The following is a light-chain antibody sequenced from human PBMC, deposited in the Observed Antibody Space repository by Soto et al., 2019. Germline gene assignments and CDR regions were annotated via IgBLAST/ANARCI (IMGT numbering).Light chain of an antibody. V-gene: IGLV2-23*01. CDR1: SSDVGSYNL. CDR3: CSYAGSLRV. Sequence: QSVLTQPASVSGSPGQSITISCTGTSSDVGSYNLVSWYQQHPGKAPKLMIYEGSKRPSGVSNRFSDSKSGNTASLTISGLQAEDEADYYCCSYAGSLRVFGTGTKVTVL. CDR2: EGS. J-gene: IGLJ1*01.